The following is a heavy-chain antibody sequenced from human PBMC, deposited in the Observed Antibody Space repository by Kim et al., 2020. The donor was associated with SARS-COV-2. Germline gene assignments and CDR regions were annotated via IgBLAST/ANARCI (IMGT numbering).Heavy chain of an antibody. CDR1: GYTFTSYA. CDR2: INTNTGNP. J-gene: IGHJ3*02. D-gene: IGHD3-3*01. V-gene: IGHV7-4-1*02. Sequence: ASVKVSCKASGYTFTSYAMNWVRQAPGQGLEWMGWINTNTGNPTYAQGFTGRFVFSLDTSVSTAYLQISSLKAEDTAVYYCARDPRTITIFGVVIIPDRAFDIWGGGTMVTVSS. CDR3: ARDPRTITIFGVVIIPDRAFDI.